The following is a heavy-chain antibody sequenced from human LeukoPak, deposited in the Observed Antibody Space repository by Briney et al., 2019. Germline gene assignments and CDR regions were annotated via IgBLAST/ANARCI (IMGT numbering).Heavy chain of an antibody. D-gene: IGHD2-15*01. CDR3: ARDLGYCSGGSCRNWFDP. V-gene: IGHV3-74*01. J-gene: IGHJ5*02. Sequence: GGSLRLSCTASGFTFSSYWMHWVRQAPGKGLVWVSRINSDGSSTSYADSVKGRFTISRDNAKNTLYLQMNSLGAEDTAVYYCARDLGYCSGGSCRNWFDPWGQGTLVTVSS. CDR1: GFTFSSYW. CDR2: INSDGSST.